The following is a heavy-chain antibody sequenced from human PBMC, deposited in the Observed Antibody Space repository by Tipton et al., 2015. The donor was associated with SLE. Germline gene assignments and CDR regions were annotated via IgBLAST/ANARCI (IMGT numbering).Heavy chain of an antibody. D-gene: IGHD5-24*01. J-gene: IGHJ4*02. V-gene: IGHV4-34*01. Sequence: TLSLTCAVYGGSLGGHYWSWIRQSPGKGLECIGESNDSGKTNYNPALKSRATISVDTSRNQFSLRLTSVTAADAAMYYCARHASPATIAPFDYWGQGTLVTVSS. CDR3: ARHASPATIAPFDY. CDR1: GGSLGGHY. CDR2: SNDSGKT.